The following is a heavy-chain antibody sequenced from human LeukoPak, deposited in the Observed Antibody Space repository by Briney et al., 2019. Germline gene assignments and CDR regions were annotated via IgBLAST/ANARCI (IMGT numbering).Heavy chain of an antibody. CDR3: ARDFRDTSLITYPYFMDV. CDR1: GFTFSTYN. D-gene: IGHD3-16*01. J-gene: IGHJ6*03. Sequence: GRSLRLSCVASGFTFSTYNMNWVRQAPGKGLEWVSSIVSTSSLMSYSESVKGRFTISRDNAKNSVYLQMNSLRAEDTAVYYCARDFRDTSLITYPYFMDVWGKGTTVTISS. CDR2: IVSTSSLM. V-gene: IGHV3-21*01.